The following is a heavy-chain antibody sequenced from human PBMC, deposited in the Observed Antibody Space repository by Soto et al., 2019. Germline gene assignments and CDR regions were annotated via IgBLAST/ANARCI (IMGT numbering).Heavy chain of an antibody. V-gene: IGHV4-30-4*01. D-gene: IGHD2-2*01. CDR1: GGSISSGDYY. Sequence: SETLSLTCTVSGGSISSGDYYWSWIRQPPGKGLEWIGYIYYSGSTNNNPSLRSRVTMSVDTSKNQFSLRLTSVTAADTAVYYCARGYCDSTSCYYFDSWGQGALVTVS. CDR2: IYYSGST. J-gene: IGHJ4*02. CDR3: ARGYCDSTSCYYFDS.